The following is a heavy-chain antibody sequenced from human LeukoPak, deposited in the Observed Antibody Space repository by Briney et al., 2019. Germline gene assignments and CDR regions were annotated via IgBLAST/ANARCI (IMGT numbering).Heavy chain of an antibody. CDR2: INHSGSI. J-gene: IGHJ4*02. D-gene: IGHD6-19*01. Sequence: PSETLSLTCTVSGGSISSSSYYWGWIRQPPGKGLEWIGEINHSGSINYNPSLKSRVTISVDTSKNQFSLKLNSVTATDTAVFYCARRSTVAGRGFDYWGQGTLVTVSS. CDR1: GGSISSSSYY. V-gene: IGHV4-39*07. CDR3: ARRSTVAGRGFDY.